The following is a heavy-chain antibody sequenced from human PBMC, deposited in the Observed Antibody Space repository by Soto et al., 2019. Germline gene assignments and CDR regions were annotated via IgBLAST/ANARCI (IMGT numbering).Heavy chain of an antibody. CDR1: GYTFTSYD. CDR2: MNPNSGNT. D-gene: IGHD3-16*01. V-gene: IGHV1-8*01. J-gene: IGHJ6*03. CDR3: ARGLFWAAYYYMDV. Sequence: GASVKVSCKASGYTFTSYDINWVRQATGQGLEWMGWMNPNSGNTGYAQKFQGRVTMTRNTSISTAYMELSSLRSEDTAVYYCARGLFWAAYYYMDVWGKGTTVTVSS.